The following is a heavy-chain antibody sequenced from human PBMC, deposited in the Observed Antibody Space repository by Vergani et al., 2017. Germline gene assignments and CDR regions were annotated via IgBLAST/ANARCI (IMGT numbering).Heavy chain of an antibody. V-gene: IGHV5-51*01. CDR3: ARGPTGITGTTRGFDY. CDR2: IYPGDSDT. Sequence: EVQLVPSGAEVKTPGESLKISCKGSGYSFTSYWIGWVRPMPGKGLEWMGIIYPGDSDTRYSPSFQGQVTISADKSISTAYLQWSSLKASDTAMYYCARGPTGITGTTRGFDYWGQGTLVTVSS. D-gene: IGHD1-20*01. CDR1: GYSFTSYW. J-gene: IGHJ4*02.